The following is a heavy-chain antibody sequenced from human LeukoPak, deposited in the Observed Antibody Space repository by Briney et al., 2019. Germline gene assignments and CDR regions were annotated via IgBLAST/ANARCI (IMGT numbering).Heavy chain of an antibody. CDR3: ATGEAATGRLDY. V-gene: IGHV3-74*01. J-gene: IGHJ4*02. CDR1: GFNFRNYW. CDR2: INSDGGST. Sequence: GGSLRLSCAASGFNFRNYWMHWVRQAPGKGLVWVSRINSDGGSTYYADSVKGRFTLSRDNAENTLYLQINTLRAEDTAVYYGATGEAATGRLDYWGQGTLVTDSS. D-gene: IGHD1-1*01.